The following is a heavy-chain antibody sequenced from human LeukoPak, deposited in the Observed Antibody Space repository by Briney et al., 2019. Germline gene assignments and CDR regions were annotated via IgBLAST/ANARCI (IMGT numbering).Heavy chain of an antibody. D-gene: IGHD3-22*01. Sequence: GASLRLSCAASGFTFSTCAMNWVRHVPGKGLEWVSAISGGGGTTYYAHSLKGRFTISRDSSKNTLYMQMNSLRAEDTAVYYCATDADSSAYSGLGDYWGQGTLVTVSS. CDR1: GFTFSTCA. CDR3: ATDADSSAYSGLGDY. CDR2: ISGGGGTT. J-gene: IGHJ4*02. V-gene: IGHV3-23*01.